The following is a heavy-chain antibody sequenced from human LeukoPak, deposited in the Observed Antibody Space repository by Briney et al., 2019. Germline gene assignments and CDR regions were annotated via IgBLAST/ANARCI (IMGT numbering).Heavy chain of an antibody. Sequence: ASVKVSCKASGYTFTGYYMHWVRQAPGQGLEWMGWINPNSGGTNYAQKFQGRVTMTRDTSISTAYMELSRPRSDDTAVYYCAADPYYDSSGFLGLDWGQGTLVTVSS. CDR2: INPNSGGT. CDR1: GYTFTGYY. D-gene: IGHD3-22*01. V-gene: IGHV1-2*02. J-gene: IGHJ4*02. CDR3: AADPYYDSSGFLGLD.